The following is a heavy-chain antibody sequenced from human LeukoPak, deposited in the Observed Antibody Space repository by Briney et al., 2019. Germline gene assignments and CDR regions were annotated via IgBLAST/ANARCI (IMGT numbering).Heavy chain of an antibody. D-gene: IGHD3-3*01. CDR3: ARENYDFWSGYHRINWFDP. CDR1: GGSISSYS. V-gene: IGHV4-4*07. CDR2: IYTSGST. Sequence: SETLSLTCTVPGGSISSYSWNWLRQPAGKGLEWIGRIYTSGSTNYNPSLRSRVTMSVDTSKNQFSLKLSSVTAADTAVYYCARENYDFWSGYHRINWFDPWGQGTLVTVSS. J-gene: IGHJ5*02.